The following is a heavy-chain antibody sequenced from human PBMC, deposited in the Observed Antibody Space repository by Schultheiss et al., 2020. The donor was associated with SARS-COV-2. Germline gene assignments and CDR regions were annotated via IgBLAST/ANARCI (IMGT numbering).Heavy chain of an antibody. J-gene: IGHJ6*03. D-gene: IGHD1-7*01. V-gene: IGHV3-21*04. Sequence: GGSLRLSCAASGFTFSSYSMNWVRQAPGKGLEWVSSISSSSSYIYYADSVKGRFTISRDNAKNSLYLQMNSLRAEDTAVYYCLLSITGTTILYYYMDVWGKGTTVTVSS. CDR3: LLSITGTTILYYYMDV. CDR1: GFTFSSYS. CDR2: ISSSSSYI.